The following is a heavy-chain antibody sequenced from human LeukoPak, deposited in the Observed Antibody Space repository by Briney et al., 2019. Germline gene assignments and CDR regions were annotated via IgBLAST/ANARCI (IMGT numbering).Heavy chain of an antibody. J-gene: IGHJ5*02. CDR1: GFTFSSYA. Sequence: PGGSLRLSCAASGFTFSSYAMSWLRQAPGRGLEWVSAISGSGGSTYYADSVTGRFTISRDNSKNTLYPQMNSLRAEDTAVYYCAKDGLSDWFDPWGQGTPVTVSS. CDR3: AKDGLSDWFDP. CDR2: ISGSGGST. V-gene: IGHV3-23*01.